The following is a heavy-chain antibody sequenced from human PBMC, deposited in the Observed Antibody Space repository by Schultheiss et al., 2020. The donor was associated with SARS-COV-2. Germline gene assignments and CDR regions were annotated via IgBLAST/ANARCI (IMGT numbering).Heavy chain of an antibody. D-gene: IGHD1-26*01. CDR2: IGTAGDP. J-gene: IGHJ4*02. CDR3: AKKGMGGSYYGNYFDY. Sequence: GGSLRLSCAASGFTFSSYDMHWVRQATGKGLEWVSAIGTAGDPYYPGSVKGRFTISRDNAKNSLYLQMNSLRAEDTALYYCAKKGMGGSYYGNYFDYWGQGTLVTVSS. V-gene: IGHV3-13*05. CDR1: GFTFSSYD.